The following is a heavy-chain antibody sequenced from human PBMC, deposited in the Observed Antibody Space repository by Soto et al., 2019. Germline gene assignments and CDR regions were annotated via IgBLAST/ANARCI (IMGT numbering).Heavy chain of an antibody. D-gene: IGHD2-15*01. V-gene: IGHV1-46*01. CDR3: ASGCSGGSCYESEYFQH. J-gene: IGHJ1*01. Sequence: QVQLVQSGAEVKKPGASVKVSCKASGYTFTSYYMHWVRQAPGQKLEWKGIINPSGGSTSYAQKFEGRDTMTRDTSRSTVYMELSSLRSEDTAVYYCASGCSGGSCYESEYFQHWGQGTLVTVSS. CDR1: GYTFTSYY. CDR2: INPSGGST.